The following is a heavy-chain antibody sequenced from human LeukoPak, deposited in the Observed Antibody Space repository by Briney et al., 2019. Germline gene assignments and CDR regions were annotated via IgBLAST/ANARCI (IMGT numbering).Heavy chain of an antibody. V-gene: IGHV3-23*01. CDR3: ARHSSGWFPPWDY. J-gene: IGHJ4*02. CDR1: GFAFSSYG. D-gene: IGHD6-19*01. CDR2: ISGSGGST. Sequence: GGTLRLSCAASGFAFSSYGMSWVRQAPGKGLEWVSAISGSGGSTYYADSVKGRFTISRDNSKNTLYLQMNSLRAEDTAVYYCARHSSGWFPPWDYWGQGTLVTVSS.